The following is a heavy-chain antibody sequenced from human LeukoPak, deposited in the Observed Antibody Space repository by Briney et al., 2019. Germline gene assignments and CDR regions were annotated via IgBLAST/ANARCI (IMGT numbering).Heavy chain of an antibody. D-gene: IGHD3-22*01. CDR3: ARDGYDSRAFDI. CDR2: ISYDGSNK. CDR1: GFTFSSYA. V-gene: IGHV3-30*01. Sequence: GRSLRLSCAASGFTFSSYAMHWVRQAPGKGLEWVAVISYDGSNKYYADSVKGRFTISRDNSKNTLYLQMNSPRAENTAVYYCARDGYDSRAFDIWGQGTMVTVSS. J-gene: IGHJ3*02.